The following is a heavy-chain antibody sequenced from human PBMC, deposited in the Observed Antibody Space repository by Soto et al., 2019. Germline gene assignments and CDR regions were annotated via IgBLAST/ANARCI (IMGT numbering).Heavy chain of an antibody. D-gene: IGHD2-15*01. CDR1: GGSISGYY. CDR2: IFYTGSP. V-gene: IGHV4-59*08. J-gene: IGHJ4*02. CDR3: ARIGRAPGRRYCSGGTCVADY. Sequence: SETLSLTCTVSGGSISGYYWSWIRQPPGTRLEWVGCIFYTGSPNYNPSLRSRVTISIDTSKSQFSLKLSFVTAADTAVYYCARIGRAPGRRYCSGGTCVADYWGQGTLVTVSS.